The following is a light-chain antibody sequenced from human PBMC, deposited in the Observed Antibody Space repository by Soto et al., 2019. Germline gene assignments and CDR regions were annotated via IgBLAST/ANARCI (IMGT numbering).Light chain of an antibody. Sequence: AIQLTQSPSSLSASFGDSVTITCRASQGISSALAWYQQTPGRAPKLLIYDASTLESGVPSRFSGSRSGTDFTLTVSSLQPEDFATYYCQQYHTWPITFGGGTKVDI. CDR3: QQYHTWPIT. CDR1: QGISSA. CDR2: DAS. J-gene: IGKJ4*01. V-gene: IGKV1-13*02.